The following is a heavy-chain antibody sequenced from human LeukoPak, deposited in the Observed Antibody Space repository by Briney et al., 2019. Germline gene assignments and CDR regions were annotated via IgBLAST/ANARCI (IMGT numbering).Heavy chain of an antibody. CDR3: ARDNRLAKTTTVTIYYYFGMDV. CDR2: IYSSGRT. D-gene: IGHD4-17*01. V-gene: IGHV3-66*01. CDR1: GFTVSSNY. J-gene: IGHJ6*02. Sequence: GGSLRLSCAASGFTVSSNYMSWVRQAPGKGPEWVSVIYSSGRTYYADSVKDRLTISRDTSKNTLFLQMNSLSPEDTAVYYCARDNRLAKTTTVTIYYYFGMDVWGQGTTVTVSS.